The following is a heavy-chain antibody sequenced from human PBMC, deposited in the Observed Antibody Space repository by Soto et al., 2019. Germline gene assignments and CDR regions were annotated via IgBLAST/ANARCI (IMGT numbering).Heavy chain of an antibody. J-gene: IGHJ4*02. CDR2: ISAYNGNT. CDR3: ARARRGYSDGYIGY. Sequence: QVQLVQSGAEVKKPGASVKVSCKASGYTFTSYGISWVRQAPGQGLEWMGWISAYNGNTNYAQKLQGRVTMTTDTXXSTAHMELRSLRSDDTAVYYCARARRGYSDGYIGYWGQGTLVTVSS. D-gene: IGHD5-18*01. V-gene: IGHV1-18*01. CDR1: GYTFTSYG.